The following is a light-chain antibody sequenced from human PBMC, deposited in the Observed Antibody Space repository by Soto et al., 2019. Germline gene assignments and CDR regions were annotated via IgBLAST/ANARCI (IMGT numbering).Light chain of an antibody. V-gene: IGLV2-14*01. CDR2: EVS. Sequence: QSVLTQPASVSGSPGQSMTVSGTGTSSDVGYYDYVSWYQQHPGKAPQLIIYEVSHRPSGVSDRFSGSKSDNTASLTISGLQPEDEADYYCSSYTSSTTLPFVFGTGTKVTVL. CDR1: SSDVGYYDY. CDR3: SSYTSSTTLPFV. J-gene: IGLJ1*01.